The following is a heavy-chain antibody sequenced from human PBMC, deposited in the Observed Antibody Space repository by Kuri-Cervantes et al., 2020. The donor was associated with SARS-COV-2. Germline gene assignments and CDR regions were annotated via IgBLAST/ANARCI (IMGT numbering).Heavy chain of an antibody. CDR3: TREMGIAARNDAFDI. J-gene: IGHJ3*02. CDR2: IRSKAYGGTT. Sequence: GESLKISCAASGFTFSSYGMHWVRQAPGKGLEWVGFIRSKAYGGTTEYAASVKGRFTISRDDSKSIAYLQMNSLKTEDTAVYYCTREMGIAARNDAFDIWGQGTRGTGSS. V-gene: IGHV3-49*04. CDR1: GFTFSSYG. D-gene: IGHD6-6*01.